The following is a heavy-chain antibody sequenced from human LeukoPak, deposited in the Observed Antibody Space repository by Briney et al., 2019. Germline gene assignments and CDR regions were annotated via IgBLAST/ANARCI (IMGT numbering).Heavy chain of an antibody. D-gene: IGHD3-22*01. Sequence: GASVKVSYKASGYTFTSYYMHWVRQAPGQGLEWMGIINPSGGSTSYAQKFQGRVTVTRDMSTSTVYMELSSLRSEDTAVYYCAREPFADYDSSGYLPSPFDYWGRGTLVTVSS. CDR1: GYTFTSYY. CDR3: AREPFADYDSSGYLPSPFDY. J-gene: IGHJ4*02. V-gene: IGHV1-46*01. CDR2: INPSGGST.